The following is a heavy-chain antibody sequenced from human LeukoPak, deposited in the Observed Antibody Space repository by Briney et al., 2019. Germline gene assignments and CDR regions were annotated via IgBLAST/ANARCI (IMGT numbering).Heavy chain of an antibody. Sequence: GGSLRLSCAASGFSFNNYAMSWVRQAPGKGLEWVSIIIGSSGSAFYADSVKGRFTISRDNSKNTLYLQMNSLRLEDTAVYYCAKGGYDYIEVAYFDFWGQGTLVSVSS. V-gene: IGHV3-23*01. CDR3: AKGGYDYIEVAYFDF. CDR2: IIGSSGSA. CDR1: GFSFNNYA. J-gene: IGHJ4*02. D-gene: IGHD5-12*01.